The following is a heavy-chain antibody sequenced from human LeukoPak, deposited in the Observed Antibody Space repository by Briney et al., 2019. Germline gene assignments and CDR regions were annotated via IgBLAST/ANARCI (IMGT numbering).Heavy chain of an antibody. CDR2: INAGNGNK. Sequence: ASVKVSCKASGYTFTSYAMHWVRQAPGQGLEWMGWINAGNGNKKYSQKFQGRVTITRDTSASTAYMELSSLRSEDTAVYYCAREGYSSSWFLYWGQGTLVTVSS. D-gene: IGHD6-13*01. V-gene: IGHV1-3*01. CDR1: GYTFTSYA. CDR3: AREGYSSSWFLY. J-gene: IGHJ4*02.